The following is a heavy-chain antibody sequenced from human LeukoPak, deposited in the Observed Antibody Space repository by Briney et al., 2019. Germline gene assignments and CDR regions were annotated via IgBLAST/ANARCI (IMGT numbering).Heavy chain of an antibody. V-gene: IGHV1-2*02. J-gene: IGHJ6*03. Sequence: ASVKVSCKASGYTFTGYYMHWVRQAPGQGLEWMGWINPNSGGTNYAQKFQGRVTMTRDTPISTAYMELSRLRSDDTAVYYCARDVGDFWSGYYTGGYYYYMDVWGKGTTVTVSS. D-gene: IGHD3-3*01. CDR1: GYTFTGYY. CDR2: INPNSGGT. CDR3: ARDVGDFWSGYYTGGYYYYMDV.